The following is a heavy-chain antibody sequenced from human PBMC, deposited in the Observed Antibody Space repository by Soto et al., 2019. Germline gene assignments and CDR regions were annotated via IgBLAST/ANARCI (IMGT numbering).Heavy chain of an antibody. CDR3: ARWITMVRGVILDAFDI. D-gene: IGHD3-10*01. CDR1: GYTFTSYD. V-gene: IGHV1-8*01. CDR2: MNPNSGNT. J-gene: IGHJ3*02. Sequence: ASVKVSCKASGYTFTSYDIDWVRQATGQGLEWMGWMNPNSGNTGYAQKFQGRVTMTRNTSISTAYMELSSLRSEDTAVYYCARWITMVRGVILDAFDIWGQGTMVTVSS.